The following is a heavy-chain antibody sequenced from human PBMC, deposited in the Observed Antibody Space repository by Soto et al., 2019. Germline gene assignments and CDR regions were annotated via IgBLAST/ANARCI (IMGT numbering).Heavy chain of an antibody. V-gene: IGHV6-1*01. CDR1: GDSVSNISAS. D-gene: IGHD6-6*01. CDR2: TYYRSKWYN. J-gene: IGHJ6*02. Sequence: SQPPPLPCAISGDSVSNISASWNWIRPTPSRGLEWLGRTYYRSKWYNDYAVSVKSRITINPDTSKNQFSLQLNSVTPEDTAVYYCARDRDSSSDSPAGYYYHGMDVWGQGTTVTVSS. CDR3: ARDRDSSSDSPAGYYYHGMDV.